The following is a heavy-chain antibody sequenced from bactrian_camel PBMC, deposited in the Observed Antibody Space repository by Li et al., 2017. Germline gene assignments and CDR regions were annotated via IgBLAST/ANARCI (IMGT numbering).Heavy chain of an antibody. CDR3: ASARLRTPLCEYNY. V-gene: IGHV3S40*01. J-gene: IGHJ4*01. CDR1: GFTFSSQD. D-gene: IGHD1*01. CDR2: IDSLGGDT. Sequence: VQLVESGGGLVQPGGSLRLSCAASGFTFSSQDIGWVRQAPGKGLDWVSTIDSLGGDTVYTDSVKGRFTISRDNGKNVLYLQMNSLEPEDTAMYYCASARLRTPLCEYNYWGQGTQVTVS.